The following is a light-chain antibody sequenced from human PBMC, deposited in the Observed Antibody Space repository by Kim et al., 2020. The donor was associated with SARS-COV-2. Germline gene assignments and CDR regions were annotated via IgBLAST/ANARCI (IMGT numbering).Light chain of an antibody. CDR2: SNN. V-gene: IGLV1-44*01. CDR3: AAWDDSLNGAV. Sequence: QSVLTQPPSASGTHGQRVTISCSGISSNIGSNTVNWYQQLPGTAPNLLIYSNNQRPSGVPDRFSGSKSGTSASLAISGLQSEDEADYYCAAWDDSLNGAVFGGGPQLTVL. J-gene: IGLJ7*01. CDR1: SSNIGSNT.